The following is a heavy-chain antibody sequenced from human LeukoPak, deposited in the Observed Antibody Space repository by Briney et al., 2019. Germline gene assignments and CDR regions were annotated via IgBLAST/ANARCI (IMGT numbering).Heavy chain of an antibody. V-gene: IGHV3-21*01. D-gene: IGHD2-2*01. CDR2: ITSSISYI. CDR1: GFTLTNFG. Sequence: GGPLRLSHAASGFTLTNFGMVWVPQAPGMGWVWGFSITSSISYIYYADSVRGRFTISRDNAKNSLYMQMNSLRAEDTAVYYCARERDCGSASCVSYYFDYWSQGTLVTVSS. J-gene: IGHJ4*02. CDR3: ARERDCGSASCVSYYFDY.